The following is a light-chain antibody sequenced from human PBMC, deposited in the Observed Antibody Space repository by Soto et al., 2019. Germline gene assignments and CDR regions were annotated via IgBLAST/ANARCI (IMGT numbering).Light chain of an antibody. CDR1: QSISRY. V-gene: IGKV3-20*01. J-gene: IGKJ1*01. Sequence: IVLTQSPGTLSLSPGERTTLSCRASQSISRYLAWYQQKPGQGPRLLIYGASSRATGTPDRFSGSGSGIDFTLTINRLEPDDFATYYCQQYSSYWTFGQGTKVDIK. CDR2: GAS. CDR3: QQYSSYWT.